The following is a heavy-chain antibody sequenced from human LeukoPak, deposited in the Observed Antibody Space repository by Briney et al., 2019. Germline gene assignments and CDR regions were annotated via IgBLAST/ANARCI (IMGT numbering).Heavy chain of an antibody. CDR1: GYTFTGYY. CDR3: ARIYYYDSSGYGSNCFDY. Sequence: ASVKVSCKASGYTFTGYYMHWVRQAPGQGLEWMGWINPNSGGTNYAQKFQGRVTMTRDTSISTAYMELSRLRSDDTAVYYCARIYYYDSSGYGSNCFDYWGQGTLVTVSS. J-gene: IGHJ4*02. CDR2: INPNSGGT. V-gene: IGHV1-2*02. D-gene: IGHD3-22*01.